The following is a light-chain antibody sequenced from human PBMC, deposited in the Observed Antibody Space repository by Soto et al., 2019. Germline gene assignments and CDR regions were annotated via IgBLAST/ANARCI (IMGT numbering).Light chain of an antibody. J-gene: IGKJ1*01. V-gene: IGKV3-15*01. CDR1: QSVSSN. CDR2: GSS. Sequence: EIVMTQSPATLSVSPGERATLSCRASQSVSSNLAWYQQKPGQAPRLLIYGSSTRATGISARFSGSGSGTEFAFTINSRPCEYGEVYYWQQYANWPPWTVGQVNKVELK. CDR3: QQYANWPPWT.